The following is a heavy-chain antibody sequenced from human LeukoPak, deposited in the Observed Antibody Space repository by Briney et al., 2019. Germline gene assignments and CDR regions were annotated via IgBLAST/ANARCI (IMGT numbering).Heavy chain of an antibody. J-gene: IGHJ4*02. CDR3: ARVRLERRARHLDY. CDR1: GGSFSGYY. CDR2: INHSGST. Sequence: SETLSLTCAVYGGSFSGYYWSWIRQPPGKGLEWIGEINHSGSTNYNPSLKSRVTISVDTSKNQFSLKLSSVTAADTAVYYCARVRLERRARHLDYWGQGTLVTVSS. V-gene: IGHV4-34*09. D-gene: IGHD1-1*01.